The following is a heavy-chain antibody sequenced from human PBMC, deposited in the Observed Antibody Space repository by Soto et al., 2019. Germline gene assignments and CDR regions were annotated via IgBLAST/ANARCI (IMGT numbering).Heavy chain of an antibody. J-gene: IGHJ5*02. V-gene: IGHV1-18*01. Sequence: GASVKVSCTASGYTFTSYGISWVRQAPGQGLEWMGWISAYNGNTNYAQKLQGRVTMTTDTSTSTAYMELRSLRSDDTAVYYCARWDYYDSSGPNWFDPWGQGTLVTVSS. CDR3: ARWDYYDSSGPNWFDP. D-gene: IGHD3-22*01. CDR2: ISAYNGNT. CDR1: GYTFTSYG.